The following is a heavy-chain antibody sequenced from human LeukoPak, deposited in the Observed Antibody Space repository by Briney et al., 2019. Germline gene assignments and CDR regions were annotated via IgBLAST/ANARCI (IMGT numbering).Heavy chain of an antibody. CDR1: GFTFSSYA. Sequence: PGGSLRLSCAASGFTFSSYAMSWVRQAPGKGLEWVSAISGYGGTTYYADSVKGRFTISRDNSKNTLYLQMNSLRAEDTAVYYCARVLHKRNYDSSDYYGYWGQGTLVTVSS. J-gene: IGHJ4*02. V-gene: IGHV3-23*01. CDR2: ISGYGGTT. D-gene: IGHD3-22*01. CDR3: ARVLHKRNYDSSDYYGY.